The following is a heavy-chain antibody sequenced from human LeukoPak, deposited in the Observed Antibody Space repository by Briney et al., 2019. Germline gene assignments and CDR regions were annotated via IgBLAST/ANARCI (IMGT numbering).Heavy chain of an antibody. CDR2: ISGSGVNT. J-gene: IGHJ4*02. V-gene: IGHV3-23*01. CDR3: ANSNRAAPS. CDR1: GFTFSSYA. Sequence: PGGSLRLSCAASGFTFSSYAMSWVRQAPGKGLEWVSAISGSGVNTYYADSVKGRFTISRDNSKNTLYLQMNSLRAEETAVYYCANSNRAAPSWGQGTLVTVSS. D-gene: IGHD6-25*01.